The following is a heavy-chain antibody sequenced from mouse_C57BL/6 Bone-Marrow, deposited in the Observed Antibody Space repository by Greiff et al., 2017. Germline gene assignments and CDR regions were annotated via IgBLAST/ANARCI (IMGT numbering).Heavy chain of an antibody. D-gene: IGHD1-1*01. Sequence: EVKLMESGPGLVKPSQSLSLTCSVTGYSITSGYYWNWIRQFPGNKLEWMGYISDDGSNNYNPSLKNRISITRDTSKNQFFLKLNSVTTEDTATDYCARVLLRYPFDYWGQGTTLTVSS. V-gene: IGHV3-6*01. CDR1: GYSITSGYY. J-gene: IGHJ2*01. CDR2: ISDDGSN. CDR3: ARVLLRYPFDY.